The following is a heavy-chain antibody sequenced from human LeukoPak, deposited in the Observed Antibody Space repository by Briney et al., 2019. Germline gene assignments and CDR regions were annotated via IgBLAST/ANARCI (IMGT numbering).Heavy chain of an antibody. Sequence: GSLRLSCAASEFTFSTYGMHWVRLAPGKGLEWVAVISYDGSYKFYADSVKGRFTISRDNSKSTLYLQMNSLRAEDTAVHYCAKDRYSGLNTIDYWGQGTLVTVSS. CDR2: ISYDGSYK. CDR3: AKDRYSGLNTIDY. D-gene: IGHD6-13*01. CDR1: EFTFSTYG. J-gene: IGHJ4*02. V-gene: IGHV3-30*18.